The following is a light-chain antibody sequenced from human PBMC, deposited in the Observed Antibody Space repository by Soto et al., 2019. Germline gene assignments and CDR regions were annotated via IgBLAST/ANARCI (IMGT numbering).Light chain of an antibody. CDR2: SNN. CDR1: SSNIGSNT. J-gene: IGLJ2*01. V-gene: IGLV1-44*01. Sequence: QLVLTQPPSASGTPGQRVTISCSGSSSNIGSNTVNWYQQVPGTAPKLLIYSNNQRPSGVPDRLSGTKSGTSASLAISGLQSEDEADYYCAACDDSLNGPVVFGGGTKLTVL. CDR3: AACDDSLNGPVV.